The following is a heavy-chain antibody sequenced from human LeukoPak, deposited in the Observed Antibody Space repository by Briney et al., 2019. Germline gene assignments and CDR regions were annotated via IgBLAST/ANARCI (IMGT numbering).Heavy chain of an antibody. V-gene: IGHV1-69*13. CDR1: GGTFSSYA. CDR3: ARAPPGWTDRLLDY. D-gene: IGHD3/OR15-3a*01. J-gene: IGHJ4*02. CDR2: IIPIFGTA. Sequence: VASVKVSCKASGGTFSSYAISWVRQAPGQGLEWMGGIIPIFGTANYAQKFQGRVTITADESTSTAYMELSSLRSEDTAVYYCARAPPGWTDRLLDYWGQGTLVTVSS.